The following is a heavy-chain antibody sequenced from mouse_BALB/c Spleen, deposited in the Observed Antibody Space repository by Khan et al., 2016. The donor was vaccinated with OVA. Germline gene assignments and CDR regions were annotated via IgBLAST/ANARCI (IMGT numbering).Heavy chain of an antibody. D-gene: IGHD1-1*01. Sequence: QVQLQQSGAELAKPGASVKMSCKASGYTFTNYWMHWVKQRPGQGLEWIGYINPSTDYTEYNQKFKDKASLTADKSSSTAYMQLTSLTSEDSALYDCINHGDSAGRYTYWGQGTLVTVSA. CDR2: INPSTDYT. CDR1: GYTFTNYW. V-gene: IGHV1-7*01. J-gene: IGHJ3*01. CDR3: INHGDSAGRYTY.